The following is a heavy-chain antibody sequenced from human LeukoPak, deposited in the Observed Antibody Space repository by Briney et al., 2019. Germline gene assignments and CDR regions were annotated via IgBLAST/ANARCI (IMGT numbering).Heavy chain of an antibody. J-gene: IGHJ4*02. CDR1: GITASDNY. CDR3: ARENKAAAAHYFDY. Sequence: GGSLRLSCAASGITASDNYMSWVRLAPGKGLEWVSVIYSGGSTYYADSVKGRFTISRVNSKNTLYLQMNSLRAEDTAVCYCARENKAAAAHYFDYWGQGTLVTVSS. D-gene: IGHD6-25*01. V-gene: IGHV3-66*01. CDR2: IYSGGST.